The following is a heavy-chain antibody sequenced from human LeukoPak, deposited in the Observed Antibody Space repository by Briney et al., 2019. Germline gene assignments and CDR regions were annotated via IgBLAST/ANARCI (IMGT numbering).Heavy chain of an antibody. J-gene: IGHJ5*02. D-gene: IGHD5-24*01. CDR2: IIPILGIA. CDR3: ARDMEMATITVNWFDP. V-gene: IGHV1-69*04. Sequence: SVKVSCKASGGTFSSYAISGVRQAPGQGLEWMGRIIPILGIANYAQKFQGRVTITADKSTSTAYMELSSLRSEDTAVYYCARDMEMATITVNWFDPWGQGILVTVSS. CDR1: GGTFSSYA.